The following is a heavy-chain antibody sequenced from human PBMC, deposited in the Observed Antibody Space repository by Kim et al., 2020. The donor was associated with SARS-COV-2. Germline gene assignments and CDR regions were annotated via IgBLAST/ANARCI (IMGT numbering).Heavy chain of an antibody. Sequence: YYQASVKARITVSRGSSKSALFLQMHSLRAEDTATYYCARRSSSNWSHDYWGQGTLVTVSS. V-gene: IGHV3-21*04. CDR3: ARRSSSNWSHDY. J-gene: IGHJ4*02. D-gene: IGHD2-2*01.